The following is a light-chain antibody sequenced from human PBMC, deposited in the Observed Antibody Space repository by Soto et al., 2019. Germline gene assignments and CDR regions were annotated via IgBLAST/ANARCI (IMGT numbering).Light chain of an antibody. CDR3: QQYGSSPRT. J-gene: IGKJ1*01. V-gene: IGKV3-11*01. CDR2: DAS. Sequence: EIVLTQSPATLSLSPGERATLFCRASQSVSSYFAWYQQKPGQAPNLLIYDASNRATGIPARFSGSGSGTDFTLTISSLEPEDFAVYYCQQYGSSPRTFGQGTKVVIK. CDR1: QSVSSY.